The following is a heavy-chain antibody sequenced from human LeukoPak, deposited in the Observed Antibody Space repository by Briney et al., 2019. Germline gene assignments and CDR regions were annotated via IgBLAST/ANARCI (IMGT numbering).Heavy chain of an antibody. D-gene: IGHD6-19*01. CDR2: IKQDGSEK. J-gene: IGHJ4*02. Sequence: GGSLRLSCAASGFTFSSYWMSWVRQAPGKGLEWVANIKQDGSEKYYVDSVKGRFTISRDNAKNSLFLQMSSLRAEDTAVYYCAKGRSSGWTGYYFDYWGQGTLVTVSS. CDR3: AKGRSSGWTGYYFDY. V-gene: IGHV3-7*01. CDR1: GFTFSSYW.